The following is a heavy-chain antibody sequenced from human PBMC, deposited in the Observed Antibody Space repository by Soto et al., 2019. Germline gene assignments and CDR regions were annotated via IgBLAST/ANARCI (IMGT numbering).Heavy chain of an antibody. D-gene: IGHD2-15*01. V-gene: IGHV4-59*01. J-gene: IGHJ4*02. CDR2: LYYSGNT. Sequence: SETLSLTCTVSGGSISPFYWSWVRQPPGNGLESNGYLYYSGNTNYNPSLKSRVTISVDASKNQVSLRLTSVTASDTAVYYWARVRGVAAPTFYYWGQGTVVTVSS. CDR1: GGSISPFY. CDR3: ARVRGVAAPTFYY.